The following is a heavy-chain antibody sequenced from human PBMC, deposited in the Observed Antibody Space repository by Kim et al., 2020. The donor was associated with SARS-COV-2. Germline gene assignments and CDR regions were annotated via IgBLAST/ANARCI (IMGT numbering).Heavy chain of an antibody. CDR2: ISYDGSNK. V-gene: IGHV3-30*04. Sequence: GGSLRLSCAASGFTFSSYAMHWVRQAPGKGLEWVAVISYDGSNKYYADSVKGRFTISRDNSKNTLYLQMNSLRAEDTAVYYCARDGGGSGHFDYWGQGTLVTVSS. CDR1: GFTFSSYA. D-gene: IGHD3-10*01. CDR3: ARDGGGSGHFDY. J-gene: IGHJ4*02.